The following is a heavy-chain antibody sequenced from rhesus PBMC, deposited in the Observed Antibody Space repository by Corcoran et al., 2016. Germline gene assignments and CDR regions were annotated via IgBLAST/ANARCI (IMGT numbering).Heavy chain of an antibody. Sequence: QVQLQESGPGLVKPSETLALTCAGSGGCFSSYWWSWIRQPPGKGLEGIGEINGNSGSTNYNPSLKSRVTISKDASKNQFSLKLSSVTAADTAVYYCARQGIFDYWGQGVLVTVSS. CDR3: ARQGIFDY. V-gene: IGHV4-80*01. CDR2: INGNSGST. D-gene: IGHD5-42*01. J-gene: IGHJ4*01. CDR1: GGCFSSYW.